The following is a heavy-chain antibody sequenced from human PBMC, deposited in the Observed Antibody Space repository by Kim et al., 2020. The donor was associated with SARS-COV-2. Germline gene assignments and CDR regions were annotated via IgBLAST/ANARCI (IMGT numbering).Heavy chain of an antibody. V-gene: IGHV4-59*01. D-gene: IGHD3-10*01. CDR2: IYYSGST. Sequence: SETLSLTCTVSGGSISSYYWSWIRQPPGKGLEWIGYIYYSGSTNYNPSLKSRVTISVDTSKNQFSLKLSSVTAADTAVYYCARENMVRGVGWFDPWGQGTLVTVSS. CDR1: GGSISSYY. J-gene: IGHJ5*02. CDR3: ARENMVRGVGWFDP.